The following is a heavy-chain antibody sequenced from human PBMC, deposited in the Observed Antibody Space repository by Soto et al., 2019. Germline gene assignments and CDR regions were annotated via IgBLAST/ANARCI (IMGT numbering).Heavy chain of an antibody. D-gene: IGHD1-26*01. CDR2: IGPESGAT. V-gene: IGHV1-2*02. Sequence: ASVKASSKASGYTFTGHYIHWVRQAPEQGPDWMGEIGPESGATRYAQKFQGRVTMTRDMSITTVYMELNSLSPDDAGLYYCGRGRSCQIVVFYCGHGTPVTVSS. CDR3: GRGRSCQIVVFY. CDR1: GYTFTGHY. J-gene: IGHJ4*01.